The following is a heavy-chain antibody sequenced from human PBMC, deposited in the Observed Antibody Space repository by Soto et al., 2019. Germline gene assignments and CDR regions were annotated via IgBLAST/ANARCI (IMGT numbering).Heavy chain of an antibody. CDR1: GFTFSSYS. V-gene: IGHV3-21*01. Sequence: GGSLRLSCAASGFTFSSYSMNWVRQAPWKGLEWVSSISSSSSYIYYADSVKGRFTISRDNAKNSLYLQMNSLRAEDTAVYYCGRWSRLDAFDIWGQGTMVTVSS. CDR2: ISSSSSYI. D-gene: IGHD2-15*01. J-gene: IGHJ3*02. CDR3: GRWSRLDAFDI.